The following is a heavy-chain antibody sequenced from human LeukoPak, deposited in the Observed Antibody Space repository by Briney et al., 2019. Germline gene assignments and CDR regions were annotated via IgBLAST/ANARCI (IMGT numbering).Heavy chain of an antibody. Sequence: PSETLSLTCTVSVGSISSYYWSWIRQPPGKGLEWIGYIYYSGRTKYNPALESRVTISADTSKNQFSLKLTSVTAADTAVYYCARDRALLEYSGYDFGYWGQGTLVTVSS. V-gene: IGHV4-59*01. CDR2: IYYSGRT. J-gene: IGHJ4*02. CDR3: ARDRALLEYSGYDFGY. D-gene: IGHD5-12*01. CDR1: VGSISSYY.